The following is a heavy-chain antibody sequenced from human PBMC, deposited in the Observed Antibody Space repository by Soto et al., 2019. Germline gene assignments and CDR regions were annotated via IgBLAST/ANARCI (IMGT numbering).Heavy chain of an antibody. Sequence: SVKVSCKASGGTFSNYTISWVRQAPGQGLEWMGRIIPILGIANYAQKFQGRVTITADKSTSTAYMELSSLRSEDTAVYYCGRGSGLNWFDLWGQGTLVSGSS. CDR3: GRGSGLNWFDL. CDR2: IIPILGIA. D-gene: IGHD3-10*01. CDR1: GGTFSNYT. V-gene: IGHV1-69*02. J-gene: IGHJ5*02.